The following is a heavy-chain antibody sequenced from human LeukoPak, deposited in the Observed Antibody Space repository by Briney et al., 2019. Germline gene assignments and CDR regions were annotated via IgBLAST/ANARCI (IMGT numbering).Heavy chain of an antibody. CDR3: ARGSLRLRAYYFDY. CDR1: GFTFSSYG. CDR2: IRYDGSNK. V-gene: IGHV3-30*02. D-gene: IGHD3-10*01. Sequence: GGSLRLSCAASGFTFSSYGMHWVRQAPGKGLEWVAFIRYDGSNKYYADSVKGRFTISRDNSKNTLYLQMNSLRAEDTAVYYCARGSLRLRAYYFDYWGQGTLLTVSS. J-gene: IGHJ4*02.